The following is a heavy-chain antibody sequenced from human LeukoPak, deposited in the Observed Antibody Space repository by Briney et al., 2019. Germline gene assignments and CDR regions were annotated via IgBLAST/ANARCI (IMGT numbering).Heavy chain of an antibody. CDR3: ARDGSGSGFNWFDP. D-gene: IGHD3-10*01. J-gene: IGHJ5*02. CDR1: GFTVSSNC. V-gene: IGHV3-53*01. Sequence: GGSLRLSCAASGFTVSSNCMSWVRQAPGKGLEWVSVIYRDGSTYYADSVKGRFTISRDNPKNTLYLQMNSLRAEDTAVYCCARDGSGSGFNWFDPWGQGTLVTVSS. CDR2: IYRDGST.